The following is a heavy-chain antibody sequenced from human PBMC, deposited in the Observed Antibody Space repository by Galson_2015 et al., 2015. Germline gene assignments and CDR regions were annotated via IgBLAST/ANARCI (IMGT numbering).Heavy chain of an antibody. CDR2: IYWDDDK. D-gene: IGHD3-3*01. Sequence: PALVKPTQTLTLTCTFSGFSLSTAGVGVGWIRQPPGKALEWLAVIYWDDDKRYSPSLKSRLTITTDTSKNQVVLTMTNMDPVDTGTYYCARMYDVWNDYYTPGSLDYWGQGILVAVSS. CDR1: GFSLSTAGVG. J-gene: IGHJ4*02. CDR3: ARMYDVWNDYYTPGSLDY. V-gene: IGHV2-5*02.